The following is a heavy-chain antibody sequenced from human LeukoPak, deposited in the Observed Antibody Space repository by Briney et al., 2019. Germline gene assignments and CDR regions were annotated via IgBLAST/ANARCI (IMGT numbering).Heavy chain of an antibody. CDR3: ARARPTYYYDSSGPFDY. Sequence: PGGSLRLSCAASGFTFSSYGMSWVRQAPGKGLEWVSAISGSGGSTYYADSVKGRFTISRDNAKNSLYLQMNSLRAEDTAVYYCARARPTYYYDSSGPFDYWGQGTLVTVSS. D-gene: IGHD3-22*01. J-gene: IGHJ4*02. CDR1: GFTFSSYG. CDR2: ISGSGGST. V-gene: IGHV3-23*01.